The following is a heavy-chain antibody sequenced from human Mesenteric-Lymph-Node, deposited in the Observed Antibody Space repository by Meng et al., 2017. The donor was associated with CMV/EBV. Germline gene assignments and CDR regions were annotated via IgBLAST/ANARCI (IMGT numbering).Heavy chain of an antibody. J-gene: IGHJ5*02. CDR1: GYTFASYA. CDR2: INTNTGNP. CDR3: ARVYSSSWPRFDP. Sequence: KASGYTFASYAMNWVRQGPGHGREWMGWINTNTGNPTYAQGFTGRFVFSLDTSVSTAYLQISSLKAEDTAVYYCARVYSSSWPRFDPWGQGTLVTVSS. D-gene: IGHD6-13*01. V-gene: IGHV7-4-1*02.